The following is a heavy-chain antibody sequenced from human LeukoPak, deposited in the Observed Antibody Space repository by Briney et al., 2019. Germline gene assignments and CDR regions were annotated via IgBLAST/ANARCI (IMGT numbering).Heavy chain of an antibody. V-gene: IGHV3-23*01. CDR3: AKDPSGMDV. J-gene: IGHJ6*03. CDR2: ITGGSGST. CDR1: GFTFSSYA. Sequence: PGGSLRLSCAASGFTFSSYAMTWVRQAPGKGLEWVSTITGGSGSTYYADSVRGRFTISRDNSKNTLYLQMNSLRVEDTAIYYCAKDPSGMDVWGKGTTVTVSS.